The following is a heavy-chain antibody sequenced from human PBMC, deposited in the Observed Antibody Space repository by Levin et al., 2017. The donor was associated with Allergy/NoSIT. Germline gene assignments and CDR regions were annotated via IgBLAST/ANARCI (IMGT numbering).Heavy chain of an antibody. V-gene: IGHV3-48*03. J-gene: IGHJ4*02. CDR1: GFTFSSYE. D-gene: IGHD3-3*01. CDR3: ARQLGNFWSGYNYFDY. CDR2: ISSSGRTI. Sequence: GGSLRLSCAASGFTFSSYEMNWVRQAPGKGLEWVSYISSSGRTIYYEDSVKGRFTISSGNAKNSLYLQMNSLRAEDTAVYYCARQLGNFWSGYNYFDYWGQGTLVTVSS.